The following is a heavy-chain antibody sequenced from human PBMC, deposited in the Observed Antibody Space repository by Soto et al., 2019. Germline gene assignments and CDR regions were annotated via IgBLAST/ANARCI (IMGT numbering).Heavy chain of an antibody. V-gene: IGHV3-23*01. D-gene: IGHD6-13*01. J-gene: IGHJ5*02. CDR1: GFTFSSYA. CDR2: ISGSGGST. CDR3: AKEAIAADALNWLDN. Sequence: GGSLRLSCSASGFTFSSYAMSWVRHAPWKGLEWVSAISGSGGSTYYADSVKGRFTISRDNSKNTLYLQMNSLRAEDTAVYYCAKEAIAADALNWLDNCGKGTRATVS.